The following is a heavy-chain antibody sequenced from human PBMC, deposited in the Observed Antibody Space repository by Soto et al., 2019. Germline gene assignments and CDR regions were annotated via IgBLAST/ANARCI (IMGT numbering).Heavy chain of an antibody. CDR2: IYYSGST. V-gene: IGHV4-39*01. J-gene: IGHJ6*02. D-gene: IGHD2-2*01. CDR1: GGSISSSSYS. Sequence: QLQLQESGPRLVKPSETLSLTCSVSGGSISSSSYSWGWIRQPPGKGLEWIGTIYYSGSTHSNPSLEGRVAISADTTNNQLSLRLSSVTAADTSVYYCGRQPGHCGSTTCFGYYSVDVWGQGTTVTVS. CDR3: GRQPGHCGSTTCFGYYSVDV.